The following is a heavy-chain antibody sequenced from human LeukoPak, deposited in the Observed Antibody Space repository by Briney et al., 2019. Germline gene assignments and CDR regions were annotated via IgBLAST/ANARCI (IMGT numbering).Heavy chain of an antibody. D-gene: IGHD6-13*01. CDR1: GFTFSSYA. V-gene: IGHV3-64*01. CDR3: ARAVGIAAAGTNAFDI. J-gene: IGHJ3*02. CDR2: ISSNGGST. Sequence: PGGSLRLSCAASGFTFSSYAMHWVRQAPGKGLESVSAISSNGGSTYYANSVKGRFTISRDNSKNTLYLQMGSLRAEDMAVYYCARAVGIAAAGTNAFDIWGQGTMVTVSS.